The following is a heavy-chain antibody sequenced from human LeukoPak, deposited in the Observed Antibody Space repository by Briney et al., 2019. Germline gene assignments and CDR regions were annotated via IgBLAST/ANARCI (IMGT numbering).Heavy chain of an antibody. V-gene: IGHV1-18*01. CDR1: GYTFTSYG. Sequence: ASAKVSCKASGYTFTSYGISWVRQAPGQGLEWMGWISAYNGNTNYAQKLQGRVTMTTDTSTSTAYMELRSLRSDDTAVYYCARVGGLLWFGELLYYFDYWGQGTLVTVSS. D-gene: IGHD3-10*01. CDR3: ARVGGLLWFGELLYYFDY. CDR2: ISAYNGNT. J-gene: IGHJ4*02.